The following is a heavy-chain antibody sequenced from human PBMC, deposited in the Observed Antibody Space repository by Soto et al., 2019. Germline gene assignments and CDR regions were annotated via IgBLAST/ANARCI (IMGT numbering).Heavy chain of an antibody. CDR3: AGDYRRLNTLNGNFYSFGMDV. D-gene: IGHD4-17*01. J-gene: IGHJ6*02. V-gene: IGHV3-23*01. CDR2: VAANVTNR. CDR1: GITFTTYA. Sequence: PGGSLRLSCAASGITFTTYAMSWVRQAPGKGLEWVSTVAANVTNRHYADFVKGRFTISRDNSKNTLSLQINSLRVEDTAIYYCAGDYRRLNTLNGNFYSFGMDVWGQGTAVTVSS.